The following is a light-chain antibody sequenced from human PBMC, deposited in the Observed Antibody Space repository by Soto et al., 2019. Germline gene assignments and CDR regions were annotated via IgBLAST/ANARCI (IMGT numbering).Light chain of an antibody. J-gene: IGKJ2*01. CDR1: QSISYW. CDR2: KAS. V-gene: IGKV1-5*03. CDR3: QQYNSYPLT. Sequence: DIQMTQSPSTLSASVGDRVTITCRASQSISYWLAWYQQKPGKAPKLLIYKASSLESGVPSRFSGSGSGTEFTLTISSLQPDDFATYYCQQYNSYPLTFGQGTKLEIK.